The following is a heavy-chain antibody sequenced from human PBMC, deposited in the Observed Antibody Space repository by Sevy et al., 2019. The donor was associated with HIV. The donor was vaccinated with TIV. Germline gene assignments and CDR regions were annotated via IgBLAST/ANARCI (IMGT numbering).Heavy chain of an antibody. J-gene: IGHJ6*02. D-gene: IGHD1-20*01. CDR3: ARDGLTYGGMDV. Sequence: SQTLSLTCAISGDSVSSNSAAWNWIRQSPSRGLEWLGRTYYRSKWYNEYAVSVKSRITINPDTSKNQDSLQLNSVTPEDTAIYYCARDGLTYGGMDVWGQGTTVTVSS. CDR1: GDSVSSNSAA. CDR2: TYYRSKWYN. V-gene: IGHV6-1*01.